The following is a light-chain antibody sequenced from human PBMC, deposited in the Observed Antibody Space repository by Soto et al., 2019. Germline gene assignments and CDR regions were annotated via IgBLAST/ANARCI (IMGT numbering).Light chain of an antibody. CDR1: QSVLHSSNNENS. V-gene: IGKV4-1*01. CDR3: QQYYTAIA. CDR2: RAS. J-gene: IGKJ5*01. Sequence: DVVMTQSPDSLAVSLGERATINCKSIQSVLHSSNNENSLAWYQQKAGQRPKLLIYRASTRESGVPDRISGSGSGTDFTLTISSLQAEDVAVYYCQQYYTAIAFGQGTRMEIK.